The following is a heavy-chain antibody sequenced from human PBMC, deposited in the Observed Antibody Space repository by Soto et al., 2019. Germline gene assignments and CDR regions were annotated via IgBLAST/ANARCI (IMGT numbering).Heavy chain of an antibody. CDR3: ARVAYFNGWIFDY. CDR1: GFTLSSYW. CDR2: IKQDGSEK. J-gene: IGHJ4*01. Sequence: PGGSLRLSSAASGFTLSSYWMSWVRQAPGKGLEWVANIKQDGSEKYYVDSVKGRFTLSRDNAKNSLQLQMNSLRAEDTAIYFCARVAYFNGWIFDYWGQGTLVTVSS. V-gene: IGHV3-7*01. D-gene: IGHD6-19*01.